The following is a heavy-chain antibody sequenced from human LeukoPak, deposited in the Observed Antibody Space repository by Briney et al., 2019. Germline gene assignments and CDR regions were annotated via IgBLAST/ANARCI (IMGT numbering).Heavy chain of an antibody. CDR3: ARSDRYSSGWTGWFDP. CDR1: GGSISSYY. V-gene: IGHV4-4*07. Sequence: PSETLSLTCTVSGGSISSYYWTWIRQPAGKGLEWIGRIYTSGTTNYNPSLKSRVTMSVDTSKDQFSLKMSSVTAADTAVYYCARSDRYSSGWTGWFDPWGQGILVTVSS. CDR2: IYTSGTT. D-gene: IGHD6-19*01. J-gene: IGHJ5*02.